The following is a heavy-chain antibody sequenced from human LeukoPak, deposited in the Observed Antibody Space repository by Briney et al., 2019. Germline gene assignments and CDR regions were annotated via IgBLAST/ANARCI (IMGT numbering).Heavy chain of an antibody. J-gene: IGHJ5*02. Sequence: GGSLRLSCAASGFTFSSYEMNWVRRAPGKGLAWVSYISSSGSTIYYADSVKGRFTISRDNAKNSLYLQMNSLRAEDTAVYYCARGNYDYVWGNFWFDPWGQGTLVTVSS. CDR3: ARGNYDYVWGNFWFDP. V-gene: IGHV3-48*03. CDR2: ISSSGSTI. CDR1: GFTFSSYE. D-gene: IGHD3-16*01.